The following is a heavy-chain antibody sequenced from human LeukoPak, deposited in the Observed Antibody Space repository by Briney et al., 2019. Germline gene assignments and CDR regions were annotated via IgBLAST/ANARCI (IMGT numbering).Heavy chain of an antibody. D-gene: IGHD6-13*01. V-gene: IGHV1-2*02. CDR3: ARDSRIATPSLGY. J-gene: IGHJ4*02. CDR2: LNPNSGGT. CDR1: GYTFTDYY. Sequence: ASVNVSCMACGYTFTDYYMHWVGPAPGQGLEWMGWLNPNSGGTNYAPKFQGRVTITRDTSISTAYMELSRLRSDDTAMYYCARDSRIATPSLGYWGQGTLVTVSS.